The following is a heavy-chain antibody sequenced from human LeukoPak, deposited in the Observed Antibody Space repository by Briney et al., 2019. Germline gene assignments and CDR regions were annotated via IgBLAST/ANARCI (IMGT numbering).Heavy chain of an antibody. CDR3: ARGRYCSSTSCLYLDY. CDR1: GGSISSGGYY. D-gene: IGHD2-2*01. CDR2: IYYSGST. Sequence: PSQTLSLTCTVSGGSISSGGYYWSWIRQHPGKGLEWIGYIYYSGSTYYNPSLKSRVTISVDTSKNQFSLKLSSVTAADTAVYYCARGRYCSSTSCLYLDYWGQGTLVTVSS. J-gene: IGHJ4*02. V-gene: IGHV4-31*03.